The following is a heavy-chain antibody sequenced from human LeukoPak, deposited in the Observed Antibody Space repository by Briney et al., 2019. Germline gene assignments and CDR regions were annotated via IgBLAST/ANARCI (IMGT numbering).Heavy chain of an antibody. CDR1: GGSISSYY. CDR2: IYYSGST. Sequence: SETLCLTCTDSGGSISSYYWSWIRQPPGKGLEWIGYIYYSGSTNYNPSLKSRVTISVDTSKNQFSLKLSSVTAADTAVYYCARQQDSNYYYYYMDVWGKGTTVTVSS. CDR3: ARQQDSNYYYYYMDV. J-gene: IGHJ6*03. D-gene: IGHD2-15*01. V-gene: IGHV4-59*08.